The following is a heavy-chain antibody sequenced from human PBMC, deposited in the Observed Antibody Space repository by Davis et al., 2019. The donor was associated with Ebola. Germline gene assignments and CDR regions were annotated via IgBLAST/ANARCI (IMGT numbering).Heavy chain of an antibody. V-gene: IGHV1-69*02. Sequence: AASVKVSCKASGGTFSSHTITWARQAPGQALEWMGRIIPILGIANYAQKFQGRVTITADKSTSTAYMELSSLRSEDTAVYYCAREGLQWDWGQGTLVTVSS. CDR1: GGTFSSHT. J-gene: IGHJ1*01. D-gene: IGHD2-21*01. CDR3: AREGLQWD. CDR2: IIPILGIA.